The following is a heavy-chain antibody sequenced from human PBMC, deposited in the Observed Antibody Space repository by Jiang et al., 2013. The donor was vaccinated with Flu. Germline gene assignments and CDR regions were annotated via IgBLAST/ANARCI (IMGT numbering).Heavy chain of an antibody. J-gene: IGHJ3*02. CDR2: ISSSGSTI. CDR3: AIWGSYRLDAFDM. Sequence: QLVESGGGLVQPGGSLRLSCAASGFTFSSYEMNWVRQAPGKGLEWVSYISSSGSTIYYADSVKGRFTISRDNAKNSLYLQMNGLRAEDTAVYYCAIWGSYRLDAFDMWGQGTMVTVSS. CDR1: GFTFSSYE. V-gene: IGHV3-48*03. D-gene: IGHD3-16*02.